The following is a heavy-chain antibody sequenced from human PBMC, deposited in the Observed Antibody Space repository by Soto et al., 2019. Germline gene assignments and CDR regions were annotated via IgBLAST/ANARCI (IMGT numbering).Heavy chain of an antibody. CDR1: GGTFSSYA. J-gene: IGHJ3*02. Sequence: SVKVSCKASGGTFSSYAISWVRQAPGQGLEWMGGIIPIFGTANYAQKFQGRVTITADESTSTAYMELSSLRAEDTAVYYCARRTFYSSGWSPDHDAFDIWGQGTMVTVSS. CDR2: IIPIFGTA. CDR3: ARRTFYSSGWSPDHDAFDI. V-gene: IGHV1-69*13. D-gene: IGHD6-19*01.